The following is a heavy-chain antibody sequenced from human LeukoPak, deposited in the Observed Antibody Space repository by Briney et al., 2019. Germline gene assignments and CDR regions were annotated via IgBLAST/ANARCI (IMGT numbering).Heavy chain of an antibody. Sequence: SLPTLLNSTQKLTVTSTFAGFSLSTSGVGVGWSRQPPRMALDLLALIYSNDSKRYSPSLKSTLTITNDTSKKQLVLTMTQLDPVDTATYYCALCGYSYRNSVFEIWGERTMVTVSS. V-gene: IGHV2-5*01. CDR2: IYSNDSK. D-gene: IGHD5-18*01. CDR1: GFSLSTSGVG. J-gene: IGHJ3*02. CDR3: ALCGYSYRNSVFEI.